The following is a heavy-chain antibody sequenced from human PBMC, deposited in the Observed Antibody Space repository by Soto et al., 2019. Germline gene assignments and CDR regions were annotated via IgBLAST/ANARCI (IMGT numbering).Heavy chain of an antibody. CDR1: GFTFSRYA. Sequence: PGGSLRLSCAASGFTFSRYAMSWVRQAPGKGLEGVSAISGSGGSTYYADSVKGRFTISRDNAKNTLYLQMNSLRAEDTAVYYCAIAGVTYYYYGMDVWGQGTTVTVSS. CDR2: ISGSGGST. V-gene: IGHV3-23*01. J-gene: IGHJ6*02. D-gene: IGHD2-8*01. CDR3: AIAGVTYYYYGMDV.